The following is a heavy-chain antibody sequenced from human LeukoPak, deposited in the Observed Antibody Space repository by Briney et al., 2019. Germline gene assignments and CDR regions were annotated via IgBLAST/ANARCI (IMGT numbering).Heavy chain of an antibody. J-gene: IGHJ3*02. CDR1: GFTFSSYS. CDR2: ISSSSSTI. D-gene: IGHD3-22*01. V-gene: IGHV3-48*01. CDR3: TTRVRHYYDSSNDAFDI. Sequence: GGSLRLSCAASGFTFSSYSMNWVRQAPGKGLERVSYISSSSSTIYYADSVKGRFTISRDNAKNSLYLQMNSLRAEDTAVYYCTTRVRHYYDSSNDAFDIWGQGTMVTVSS.